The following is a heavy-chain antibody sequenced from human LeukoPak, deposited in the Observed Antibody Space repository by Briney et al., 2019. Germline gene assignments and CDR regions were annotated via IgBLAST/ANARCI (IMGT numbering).Heavy chain of an antibody. CDR3: AKAMGSQTGFAYYFDY. J-gene: IGHJ4*02. D-gene: IGHD3-9*01. Sequence: GASLRLSCAASGFTFSSYAMSWVRQAPGKGLEWVSAISGSGGSTYYADSVKGRFIISRDNSKNTLSLQVNSLRAEDTAVYYCAKAMGSQTGFAYYFDYWGQGTLVTVSS. CDR1: GFTFSSYA. CDR2: ISGSGGST. V-gene: IGHV3-23*01.